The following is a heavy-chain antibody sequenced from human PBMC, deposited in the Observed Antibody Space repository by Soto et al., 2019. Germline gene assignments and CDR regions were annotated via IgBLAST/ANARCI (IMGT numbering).Heavy chain of an antibody. V-gene: IGHV4-31*03. CDR2: IYYSGCT. J-gene: IGHJ5*02. CDR1: GGSISSGGYY. Sequence: SETLSLTCTVSGGSISSGGYYWSWIRQHPGKGLEWIGYIYYSGCTYYNPSLKSRVTISVDTSKNQFSLKLSSVTAADTAVYYCARGGCYDFWSGYWGYNWFDPWGQGTLVTVSS. CDR3: ARGGCYDFWSGYWGYNWFDP. D-gene: IGHD3-3*01.